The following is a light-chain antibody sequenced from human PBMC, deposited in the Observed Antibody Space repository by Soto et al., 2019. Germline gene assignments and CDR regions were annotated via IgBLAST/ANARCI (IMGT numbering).Light chain of an antibody. V-gene: IGKV1-39*01. CDR1: QSISTY. J-gene: IGKJ1*01. CDR2: GAS. Sequence: DIQMTQSPSSLSASVGDRVTITCRASQSISTYLNWYQQKPGRAPKLLVYGASSLQSGVPSRFTGSGSGTDFTLTITSLQPDDFATYHCQQSYGTPWTFGQGTKVEIK. CDR3: QQSYGTPWT.